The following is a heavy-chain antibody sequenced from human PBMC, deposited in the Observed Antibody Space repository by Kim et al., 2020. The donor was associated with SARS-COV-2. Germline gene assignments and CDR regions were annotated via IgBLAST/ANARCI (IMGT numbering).Heavy chain of an antibody. CDR2: ISSGGNA. CDR3: ARGGAPGYYRVPLNP. CDR1: GFTVNANY. J-gene: IGHJ5*02. V-gene: IGHV3-53*01. D-gene: IGHD4-17*01. Sequence: VGSLRLSCAASGFTVNANYMSWVRQAPGKGLEWVSLISSGGNANYAASVQGRFSISRDTSKNTLFLQMNNLRGEDTAVYYCARGGAPGYYRVPLNPWGQGTLVSVSS.